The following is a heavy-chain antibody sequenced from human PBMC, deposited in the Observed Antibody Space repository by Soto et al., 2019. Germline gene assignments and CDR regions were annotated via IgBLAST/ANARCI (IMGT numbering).Heavy chain of an antibody. J-gene: IGHJ4*02. CDR3: ARVCCSSTSCYVDY. V-gene: IGHV1-8*01. D-gene: IGHD2-2*01. CDR2: MNPNSGNT. Sequence: QVQLVQSGAEVKKPGDSVKVSCKASGYTFTSYDINWVRQATGQGLEWMGWMNPNSGNTGYAQKFQGRVTMTRNTSISTAYMELSSLRSEDTAVYYCARVCCSSTSCYVDYWGQGTLVTVSS. CDR1: GYTFTSYD.